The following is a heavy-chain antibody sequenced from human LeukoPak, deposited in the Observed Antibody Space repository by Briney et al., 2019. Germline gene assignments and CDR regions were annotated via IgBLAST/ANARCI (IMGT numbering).Heavy chain of an antibody. CDR1: GGSISSYY. CDR2: IYYSGST. V-gene: IGHV4-59*01. Sequence: PSETLSPTCTVSGGSISSYYWSWIRRPPGKGLEWIGYIYYSGSTNYNPSLKSRVTISVDTSKNQFPLKLSSVTAADTAVYYCARDGLLNYFDYWGQGTLVTVSS. J-gene: IGHJ4*02. CDR3: ARDGLLNYFDY.